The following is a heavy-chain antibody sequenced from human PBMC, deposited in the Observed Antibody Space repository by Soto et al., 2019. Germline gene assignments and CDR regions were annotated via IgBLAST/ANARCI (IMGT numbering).Heavy chain of an antibody. CDR3: ARANWNYGPLDGDYYGMDV. J-gene: IGHJ6*02. Sequence: QVQLVQSGAEVKKPGSSVKVSCKASGGTFSSYAISWVRQAPGQGLEWMGGIIPIFGTANYAHQFQGRVTITADKSTSTAYMELSSLRAEDTAVYYCARANWNYGPLDGDYYGMDVWGQGTTVNVSS. D-gene: IGHD1-7*01. V-gene: IGHV1-69*06. CDR2: IIPIFGTA. CDR1: GGTFSSYA.